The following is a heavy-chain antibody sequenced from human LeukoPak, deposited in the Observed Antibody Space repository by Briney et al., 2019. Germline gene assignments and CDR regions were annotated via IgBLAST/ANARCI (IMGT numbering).Heavy chain of an antibody. D-gene: IGHD3-3*01. CDR3: ARGNFTIFGVVIMGHYYYYYMDV. Sequence: ASVKVSCKASGYTFTSYGISWVRQAPGQGLEWMGWISAYNGNTNYAQKLQGRVTMTTDTSTSTAYMELSSLRSEDTAVYYCARGNFTIFGVVIMGHYYYYYMDVWGKGTTVTVSS. CDR2: ISAYNGNT. V-gene: IGHV1-18*01. CDR1: GYTFTSYG. J-gene: IGHJ6*03.